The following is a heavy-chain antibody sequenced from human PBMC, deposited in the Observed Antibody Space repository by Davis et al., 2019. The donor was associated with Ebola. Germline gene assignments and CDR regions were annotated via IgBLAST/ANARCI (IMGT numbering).Heavy chain of an antibody. CDR1: GFTFSSYW. D-gene: IGHD3-22*01. CDR3: ARRKGYYDSSGYYYGAFDI. Sequence: GGSLRLSCAASGFTFSSYWMHWVRQAPGKGLEWVSVIYSGGSTYYADSVKGRFTISRDNSKNTLYHQMNSLRAEDTAVYYCARRKGYYDSSGYYYGAFDIWGQGTMVTVSS. V-gene: IGHV3-66*01. J-gene: IGHJ3*02. CDR2: IYSGGST.